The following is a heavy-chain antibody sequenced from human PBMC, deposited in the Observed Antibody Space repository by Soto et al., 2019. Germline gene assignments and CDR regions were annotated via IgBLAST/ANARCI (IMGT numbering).Heavy chain of an antibody. CDR1: GFTFSDYA. J-gene: IGHJ4*02. V-gene: IGHV3-30-3*01. D-gene: IGHD6-6*01. CDR3: ARERSHSSSPSFEY. CDR2: ISYDGSNK. Sequence: QVQLVESGGGVVQPGRSLRLSCAASGFTFSDYALHWVRQAPGKGLEWVAVISYDGSNKYYADSVKGRFTVSRDNSKNALYLQMNSLRAEDTAVYYCARERSHSSSPSFEYWGQGTMVTVSS.